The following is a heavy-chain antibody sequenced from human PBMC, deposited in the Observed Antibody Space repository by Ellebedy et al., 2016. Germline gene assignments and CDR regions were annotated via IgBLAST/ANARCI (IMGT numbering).Heavy chain of an antibody. CDR3: AKDQRWFDP. CDR1: GFTFNNYA. CDR2: ISGSGGST. V-gene: IGHV3-23*01. Sequence: GESLKISXAASGFTFNNYAMSWVRQAPGKGLEWVSAISGSGGSTYYADSVKGRFTISRDNSKNTLYLQMNSLRAEDTAVYYCAKDQRWFDPWGQGTLVTVSS. J-gene: IGHJ5*02.